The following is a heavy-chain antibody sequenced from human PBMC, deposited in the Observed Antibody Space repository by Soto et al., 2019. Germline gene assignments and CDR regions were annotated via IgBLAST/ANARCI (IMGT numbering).Heavy chain of an antibody. J-gene: IGHJ6*02. CDR2: ISGYNGDT. V-gene: IGHV1-18*01. D-gene: IGHD2-8*01. CDR3: AKNGQPPYYYYGLDV. Sequence: QGQLVQSGAEVKKPGASVKVSCKASGYTFTRYGISWVRQAPGQGLEWMGGISGYNGDTKYAQKFQGRVTMTIDTSTTTAFMELRSLTSDDTAVYYCAKNGQPPYYYYGLDVWGQGTTVTVSS. CDR1: GYTFTRYG.